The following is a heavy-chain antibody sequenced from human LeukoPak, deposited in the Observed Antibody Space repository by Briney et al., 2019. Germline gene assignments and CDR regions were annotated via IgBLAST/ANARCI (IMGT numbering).Heavy chain of an antibody. D-gene: IGHD5-24*01. Sequence: SETLSLTCTVSGGSISSYYWSWIRQPPGKGLGWIGYIYYSGSTYYNPSLKSRVTISVDTSRNQLSLKLSSVTAADTAVYYCARPKPDGPQAWYMAVWGKGTTVTVSS. V-gene: IGHV4-59*08. J-gene: IGHJ6*03. CDR2: IYYSGST. CDR3: ARPKPDGPQAWYMAV. CDR1: GGSISSYY.